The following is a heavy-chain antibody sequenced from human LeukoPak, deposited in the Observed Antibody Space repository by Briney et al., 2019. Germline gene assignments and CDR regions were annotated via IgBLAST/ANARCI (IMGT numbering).Heavy chain of an antibody. CDR3: ATEGPNAFDI. J-gene: IGHJ3*02. Sequence: GASVKVSCKASGYTFTSYDINWVRQATGQGLEWMGWMNPNSGNTGYAQKFQGRVTMTEDTSTDTAYMELSSLRSEDTAVYYCATEGPNAFDIWGQGQWSPSLQ. CDR1: GYTFTSYD. V-gene: IGHV1-8*01. CDR2: MNPNSGNT. D-gene: IGHD4/OR15-4a*01.